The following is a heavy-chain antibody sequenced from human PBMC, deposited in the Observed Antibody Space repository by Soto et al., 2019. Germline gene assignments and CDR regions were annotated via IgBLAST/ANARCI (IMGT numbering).Heavy chain of an antibody. J-gene: IGHJ5*02. CDR3: AKDSSGWPETWFDP. D-gene: IGHD6-19*01. CDR1: GCTFSSYA. CDR2: ISGSGGST. V-gene: IGHV3-23*01. Sequence: TGGSLILSCAASGCTFSSYAMSWVRQAPGKGLEWVSAISGSGGSTYYADSVKGRFTISRDNSKNTLYLQMNSLRAEDTAVYYCAKDSSGWPETWFDPWGQGTLVTVSS.